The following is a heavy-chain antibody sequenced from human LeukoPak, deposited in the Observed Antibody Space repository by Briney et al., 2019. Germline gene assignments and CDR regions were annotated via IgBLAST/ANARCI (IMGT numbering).Heavy chain of an antibody. J-gene: IGHJ4*02. CDR3: ARGYPLDY. CDR1: GYTFTGYY. D-gene: IGHD1-14*01. V-gene: IGHV1-2*02. Sequence: ASVKVSCKAPGYTFTGYYMHWVRQAPGQGLEWMGWINPNSGGTNNAQKFQGRVTMTRDTSISTAYMELSRLRSDDTAVYYCARGYPLDYWGQGTLVTVSS. CDR2: INPNSGGT.